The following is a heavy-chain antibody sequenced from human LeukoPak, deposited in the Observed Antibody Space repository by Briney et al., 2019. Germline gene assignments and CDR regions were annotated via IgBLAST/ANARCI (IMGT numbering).Heavy chain of an antibody. D-gene: IGHD3-16*02. CDR1: GFTFSSYG. Sequence: QPGGSLRLSCAASGFTFSSYGMHWVRQSPGRGLEWVSFLSFDGSNEFYADSLKGRFTISRDNSKDTLYLQMDSLRAEDTALYYCAREEHDYVWGSYRYYYYYGIDVWGQGTTVTVSS. V-gene: IGHV3-30*03. J-gene: IGHJ6*02. CDR2: LSFDGSNE. CDR3: AREEHDYVWGSYRYYYYYGIDV.